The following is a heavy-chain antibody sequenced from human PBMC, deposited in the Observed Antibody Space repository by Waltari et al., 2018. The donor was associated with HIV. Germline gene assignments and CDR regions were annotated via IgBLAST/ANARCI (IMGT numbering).Heavy chain of an antibody. CDR2: ITRDSDGGAA. J-gene: IGHJ4*02. CDR1: GFDFNNTW. Sequence: EVRLVESGGGLVKPGGSLKLSCLGSGFDFNNTWMSWVRQAPGRCLEWLGRITRDSDGGAADHAETVQGRFTISRDDAKNTVFLEMKNLKREDTALYYCTTDKAWSPDYWGQGALVTVSS. CDR3: TTDKAWSPDY. V-gene: IGHV3-15*01.